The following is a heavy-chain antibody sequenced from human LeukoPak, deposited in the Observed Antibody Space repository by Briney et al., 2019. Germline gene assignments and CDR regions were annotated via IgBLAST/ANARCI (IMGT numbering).Heavy chain of an antibody. D-gene: IGHD1-26*01. CDR2: ISTTSSTI. CDR1: GFTFSSYS. V-gene: IGHV3-48*01. J-gene: IGHJ4*02. Sequence: GGSLRLSCAASGFTFSSYSMNWVRQAPGRGLEWVSYISTTSSTIYYADSVKGRFTISRDNAKNSLYLQMNSLRAEDTAVYYCARVRGTYYFDYWGQGTQVTVSS. CDR3: ARVRGTYYFDY.